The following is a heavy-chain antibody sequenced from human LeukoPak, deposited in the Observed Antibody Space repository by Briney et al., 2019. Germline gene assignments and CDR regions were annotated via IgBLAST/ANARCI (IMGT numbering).Heavy chain of an antibody. D-gene: IGHD4-17*01. Sequence: GGSLRLSCAASGFTFSSYEMNWVRQAPGKGLAWVSYISSSGSTIYYADSVKGRFTISRDNAKNSLYLQMNSLRAEDTAVYYCARGGYGDYVRVDYWGQGTLVTVSS. CDR3: ARGGYGDYVRVDY. CDR2: ISSSGSTI. CDR1: GFTFSSYE. V-gene: IGHV3-48*03. J-gene: IGHJ4*02.